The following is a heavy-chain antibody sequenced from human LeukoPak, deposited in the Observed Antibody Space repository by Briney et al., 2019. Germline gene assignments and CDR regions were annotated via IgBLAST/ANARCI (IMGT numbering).Heavy chain of an antibody. CDR1: GYTFTSYD. CDR2: MNPNSGNT. D-gene: IGHD3-22*01. CDR3: ARGAASRRWVIYYYMDV. J-gene: IGHJ6*03. Sequence: GASVKVSCKTSGYTFTSYDINWVRQATGQGLEWMGWMNPNSGNTGYAQKFQGRVTITRNTSISTAYMELSSLRSEDTAVYYCARGAASRRWVIYYYMDVWGKGTTVTVSS. V-gene: IGHV1-8*03.